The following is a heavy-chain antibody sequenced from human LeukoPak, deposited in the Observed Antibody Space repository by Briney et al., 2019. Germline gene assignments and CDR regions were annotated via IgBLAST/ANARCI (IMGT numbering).Heavy chain of an antibody. CDR2: IRSKAYGGTT. CDR3: TLGYCSSTSCRRFDY. V-gene: IGHV3-49*03. CDR1: GFTFGDYA. J-gene: IGHJ4*02. Sequence: PGGSLRLSCTASGFTFGDYAMSWFRQAPGKGLEWVGFIRSKAYGGTTEYAASVKGRFTISRGDSKSIAYLQMNSLKTEDTAVYYCTLGYCSSTSCRRFDYWGQGTLVTVSS. D-gene: IGHD2-2*01.